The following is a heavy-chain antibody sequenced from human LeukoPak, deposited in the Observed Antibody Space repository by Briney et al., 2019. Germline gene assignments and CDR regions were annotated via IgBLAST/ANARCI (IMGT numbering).Heavy chain of an antibody. J-gene: IGHJ4*02. CDR1: GGTFSSYA. V-gene: IGHV1-69*01. Sequence: ASVKVSCKASGGTFSSYAISWVRQAPGQGLEWMGGIIPIFGTANYAQKFQGRVTITADESTSTAYMEPSSLRSEDTAVYYCAREHDYGDSYYFDYWGRGTLVTVSS. D-gene: IGHD4-17*01. CDR2: IIPIFGTA. CDR3: AREHDYGDSYYFDY.